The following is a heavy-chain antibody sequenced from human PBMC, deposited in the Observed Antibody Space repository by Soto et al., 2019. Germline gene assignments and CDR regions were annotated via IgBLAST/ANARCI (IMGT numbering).Heavy chain of an antibody. J-gene: IGHJ5*02. CDR3: ARDSTARLAWFDP. CDR2: ISGYNGNT. V-gene: IGHV1-18*04. CDR1: DYTFTTYD. Sequence: QVQLVQSGAELKKPGASVKVSCKASDYTFTTYDITWVRQAPGQGLEWMGWISGYNGNTKYVQRLQGRVTMTTETSTSTAYRELRSLRSDDTAVYYCARDSTARLAWFDPWGLGTLVIVSS. D-gene: IGHD5-18*01.